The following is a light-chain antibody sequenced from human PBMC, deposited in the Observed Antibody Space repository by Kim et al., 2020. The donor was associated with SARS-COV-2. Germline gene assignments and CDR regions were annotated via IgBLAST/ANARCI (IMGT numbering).Light chain of an antibody. Sequence: GQSVTIYCTGTSSDVGGYNYVSWYQQHPGKAPKLMIYDVSKRPSGVPDRFSGSKSGNTASLIISGLQAEDEADYYCCSYAGSYTRVFGGGTQLTVL. J-gene: IGLJ3*02. CDR3: CSYAGSYTRV. CDR1: SSDVGGYNY. CDR2: DVS. V-gene: IGLV2-11*01.